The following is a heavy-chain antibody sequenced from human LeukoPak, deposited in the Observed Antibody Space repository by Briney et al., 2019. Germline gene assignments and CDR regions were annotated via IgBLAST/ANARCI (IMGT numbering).Heavy chain of an antibody. V-gene: IGHV4-30-4*08. CDR3: AGLLAYCGGDCYLSDAFDI. J-gene: IGHJ3*02. Sequence: SQTLSLTCTVSGGSISSGDYYWSWIRQPPGKGLEWIGYIYYSGSTYYNPSLKSRVTISVDMSKNQFSLKLSSVTAADTAVYYCAGLLAYCGGDCYLSDAFDIWGQGTMVTVSS. D-gene: IGHD2-21*01. CDR1: GGSISSGDYY. CDR2: IYYSGST.